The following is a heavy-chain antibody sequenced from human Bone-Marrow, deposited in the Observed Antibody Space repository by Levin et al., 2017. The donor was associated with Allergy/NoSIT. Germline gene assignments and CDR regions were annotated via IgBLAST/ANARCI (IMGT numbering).Heavy chain of an antibody. Sequence: SETLSLTCTVSVCSLSRRDYSWGWLRQPPGKGLEWIGTIYYSGSTYYNPSLKSRVSISVDTSKNQFSLRLSFVTAADTAFYYCTRGGDYIWGSYRYQGDYWGQGTLVTVSS. D-gene: IGHD3-16*02. J-gene: IGHJ4*02. CDR3: TRGGDYIWGSYRYQGDY. CDR2: IYYSGST. V-gene: IGHV4-39*01. CDR1: VCSLSRRDYS.